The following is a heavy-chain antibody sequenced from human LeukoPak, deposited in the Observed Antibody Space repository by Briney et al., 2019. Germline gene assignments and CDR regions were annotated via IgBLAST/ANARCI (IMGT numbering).Heavy chain of an antibody. Sequence: SGTLSLTCAVSGGSISSSNWWSWVRQPPGKGLEWIGEIYHSGSTNYNPSLKSRVTISVDKSKNQFSLKLSSVTAADTAVYYCARDRRLLWFGELFGYMDVWGTGTTVTISS. CDR1: GGSISSSNW. CDR3: ARDRRLLWFGELFGYMDV. D-gene: IGHD3-10*01. J-gene: IGHJ6*03. V-gene: IGHV4-4*02. CDR2: IYHSGST.